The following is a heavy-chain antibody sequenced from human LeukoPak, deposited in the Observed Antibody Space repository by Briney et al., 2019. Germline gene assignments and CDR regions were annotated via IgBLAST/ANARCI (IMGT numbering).Heavy chain of an antibody. V-gene: IGHV4-59*01. CDR1: SGSINNYY. J-gene: IGHJ4*02. D-gene: IGHD2/OR15-2a*01. CDR2: IYYSGST. CDR3: ARELKVGNTGYYFDS. Sequence: PPETLSLTCDVSSGSINNYYWSWIRQPPGKGLEWIGYIYYSGSTDYNPSLKSRVTLVLDTSKNQFSLRLSSVTAADTAVYYCARELKVGNTGYYFDSWGQGILVTVSS.